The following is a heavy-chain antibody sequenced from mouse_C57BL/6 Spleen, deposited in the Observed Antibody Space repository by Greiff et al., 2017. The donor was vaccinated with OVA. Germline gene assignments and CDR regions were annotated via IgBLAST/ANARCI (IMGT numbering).Heavy chain of an antibody. CDR2: IYPGDGDT. CDR1: GYAFSSYW. CDR3: ARGILPAMDY. J-gene: IGHJ4*01. Sequence: QVQLQQSGAELVKPGASVKISCKASGYAFSSYWMTWVKQRPGQGLEWIGQIYPGDGDTTSNGKFKGKAPLTADKSSSTAYRQLSSLTSEDAAVYFCARGILPAMDYWGQGTSVTGSS. V-gene: IGHV1-80*01. D-gene: IGHD1-1*01.